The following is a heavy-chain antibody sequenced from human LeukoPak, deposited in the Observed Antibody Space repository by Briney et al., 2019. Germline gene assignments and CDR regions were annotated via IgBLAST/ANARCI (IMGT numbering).Heavy chain of an antibody. D-gene: IGHD5-24*01. CDR1: GYTFTGYY. CDR2: INPNSGGT. J-gene: IGHJ5*02. CDR3: ARAGRDGYNPNWFDL. V-gene: IGHV1-2*06. Sequence: GASVKVSCKASGYTFTGYYMHWVRQAPGQGLEWMGRINPNSGGTNYAQKFQGRVTMTRDTSISTAYMELSRLRSDDTAVYYCARAGRDGYNPNWFDLWGQGTLVTVSS.